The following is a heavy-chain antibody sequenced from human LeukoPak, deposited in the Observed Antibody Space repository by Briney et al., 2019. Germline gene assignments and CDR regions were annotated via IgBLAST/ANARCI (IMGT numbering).Heavy chain of an antibody. CDR2: ISGSGGST. V-gene: IGHV3-23*01. J-gene: IGHJ4*02. D-gene: IGHD2/OR15-2a*01. CDR3: AKGPHFFDY. Sequence: GGSLRLSCAASGFTFSNAWMSWVRQAPGKGLEWVSAISGSGGSTYYADSVKGRFTISRDNSKNTLYLQMNSLRAEDTAVYYCAKGPHFFDYWGQGTLVTVSS. CDR1: GFTFSNAW.